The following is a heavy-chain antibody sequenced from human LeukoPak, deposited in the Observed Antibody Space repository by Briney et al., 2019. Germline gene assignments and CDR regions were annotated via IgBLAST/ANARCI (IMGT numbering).Heavy chain of an antibody. CDR2: INHSGGIT. Sequence: GASVKVSCKASGYSFTSDYMHWVRQAPGHGLYWVVIINHSGGITAYALSLQGRVNITRDLSTNGVYMERRSLRPEDTAVYFCARENYYDSTGYKSDYWGQGTLVTVSS. CDR1: GYSFTSDY. CDR3: ARENYYDSTGYKSDY. V-gene: IGHV1-46*04. J-gene: IGHJ4*02. D-gene: IGHD3-22*01.